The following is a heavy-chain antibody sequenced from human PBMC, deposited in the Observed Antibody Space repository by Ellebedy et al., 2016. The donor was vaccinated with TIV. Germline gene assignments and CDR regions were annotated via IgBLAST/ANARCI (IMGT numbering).Heavy chain of an antibody. CDR3: ARGFCGGDCYLGELWYFDL. J-gene: IGHJ2*01. CDR1: GYTFTGYY. CDR2: INPNSGGT. D-gene: IGHD2-21*02. Sequence: ASVKVSCKASGYTFTGYYMHWVRQAPGQGLEWMGWINPNSGGTNYAQKFQGRVTMTRDTSISTAYMELSRLRSDDTAVYYCARGFCGGDCYLGELWYFDLWGRGTLVTVSS. V-gene: IGHV1-2*02.